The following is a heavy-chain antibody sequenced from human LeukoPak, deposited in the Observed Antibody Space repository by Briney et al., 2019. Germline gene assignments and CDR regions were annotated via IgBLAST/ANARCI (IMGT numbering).Heavy chain of an antibody. V-gene: IGHV4-34*01. D-gene: IGHD2-2*01. Sequence: PSETLSLTCAVYGASFSGYYWSWNRQPPGKGLEWIGEINHSGSTNYNPSLKSRVTVSVETSKNQFSLTMYSVTAADTAVYYCARDPRWLTPDCTSTSCYENYFDPWGQGTLVTVSP. CDR2: INHSGST. J-gene: IGHJ5*02. CDR3: ARDPRWLTPDCTSTSCYENYFDP. CDR1: GASFSGYY.